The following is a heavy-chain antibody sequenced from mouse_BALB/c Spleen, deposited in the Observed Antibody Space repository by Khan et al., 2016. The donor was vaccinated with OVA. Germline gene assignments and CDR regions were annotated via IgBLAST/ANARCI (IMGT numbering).Heavy chain of an antibody. D-gene: IGHD2-1*01. CDR3: ARLLINFDY. V-gene: IGHV1S81*02. J-gene: IGHJ2*01. CDR2: LNPSNGRT. Sequence: QVQLQQPGAELVNPGASVNLSCKASGYTLTRYWMHWVKQRPGQGLEWIGELNPSNGRTNYNEKFKSKATLTVDKSSSTAYMQLSSPTSEDSAVYYCARLLINFDYWGQGTTLTVSS. CDR1: GYTLTRYW.